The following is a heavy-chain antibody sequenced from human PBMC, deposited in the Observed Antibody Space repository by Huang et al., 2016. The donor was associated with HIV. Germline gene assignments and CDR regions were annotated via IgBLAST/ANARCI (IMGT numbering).Heavy chain of an antibody. CDR3: ARHSDDFWSGYSYFDY. CDR2: IHYSGST. Sequence: QLQLQESGPGLVKPSETLSLTCTVSGGSISSSSYYWGWLRQPPGKGLEWIGSIHYSGSTYYNPSLKSRVTISVDTSKNQFSLKLSSVTAADTAVYYCARHSDDFWSGYSYFDYWGQGTLVPVSS. J-gene: IGHJ4*02. CDR1: GGSISSSSYY. D-gene: IGHD3-3*01. V-gene: IGHV4-39*01.